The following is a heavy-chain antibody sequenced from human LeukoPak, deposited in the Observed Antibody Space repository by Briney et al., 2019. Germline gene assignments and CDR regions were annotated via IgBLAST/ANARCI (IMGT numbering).Heavy chain of an antibody. CDR1: GFTFSSYS. CDR2: ISSSSSYI. Sequence: PGGSLRLSCAASGFTFSSYSMNSVREAPGKGLEWVSSISSSSSYIYYADSVKGRFTISRDNAKNPLYLQMNSLTAEDTAVYYCARDAEAADYWGQGTLVTVSS. V-gene: IGHV3-21*01. CDR3: ARDAEAADY. D-gene: IGHD6-13*01. J-gene: IGHJ4*02.